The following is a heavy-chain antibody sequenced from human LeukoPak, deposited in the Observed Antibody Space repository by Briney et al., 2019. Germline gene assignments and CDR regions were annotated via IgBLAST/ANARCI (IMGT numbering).Heavy chain of an antibody. CDR1: GFTFSSYS. CDR2: ISSSSSTI. D-gene: IGHD1-26*01. Sequence: PGGSLRLSCAASGFTFSSYSMNWVRQAPGKGLEWVSYISSSSSTIYYADSVKGRFTISRDNAKNSLYLQMNSLRAEDTAVYYCVSDLLRIPVGATIYYFDYWGQGTLVTVSS. V-gene: IGHV3-48*04. CDR3: VSDLLRIPVGATIYYFDY. J-gene: IGHJ4*02.